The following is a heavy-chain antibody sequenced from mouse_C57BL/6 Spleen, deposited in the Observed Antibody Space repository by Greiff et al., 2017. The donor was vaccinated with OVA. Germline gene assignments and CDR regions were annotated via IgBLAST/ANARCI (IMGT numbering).Heavy chain of an antibody. D-gene: IGHD2-5*01. CDR1: GYSFTGYY. V-gene: IGHV1-42*01. CDR3: ARVSNFYYLDY. CDR2: INPSTVGP. J-gene: IGHJ2*01. Sequence: VQLQQSGPELVKPGASVKISCQASGYSFTGYYMNWVKQSPEKSLEWIGEINPSTVGPTSNQKFKSKATVTVDKSSSTAYMQLKSLTSEDSAVYYCARVSNFYYLDYWGQGTTLTVSS.